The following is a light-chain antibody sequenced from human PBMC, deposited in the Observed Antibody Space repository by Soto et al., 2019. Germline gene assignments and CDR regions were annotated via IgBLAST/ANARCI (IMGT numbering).Light chain of an antibody. J-gene: IGKJ5*01. CDR2: GAS. CDR1: QSVSSN. CDR3: QQYNNWPPST. V-gene: IGKV3D-15*01. Sequence: EIVMTQSPATLSVSPGERATLSCRASQSVSSNLAWYQQKPGQAPRLLIYGASTRATGTPARFSGSGSGTEFTLTISSLQSEDFAVYYCQQYNNWPPSTFGQGTRLEIK.